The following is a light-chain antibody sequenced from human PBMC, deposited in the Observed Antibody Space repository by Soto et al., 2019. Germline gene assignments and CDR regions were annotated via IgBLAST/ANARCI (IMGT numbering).Light chain of an antibody. V-gene: IGKV1-39*01. CDR3: QQGFNTPQT. Sequence: DIQMTQSPSSLSASVGDRVTVTCRASQSIRTFLNWYQQRPGKAPNLLIYAAINMQGGVPSRFSGNGSGTDFALTISSLQPEDFATYYCQQGFNTPQTFGQGTKVEIK. J-gene: IGKJ1*01. CDR1: QSIRTF. CDR2: AAI.